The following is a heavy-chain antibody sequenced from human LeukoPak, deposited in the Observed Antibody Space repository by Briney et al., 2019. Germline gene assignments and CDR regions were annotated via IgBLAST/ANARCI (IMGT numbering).Heavy chain of an antibody. Sequence: GGSLRLSCAASGFTFSSYGMHWVRQAPGKGLEWVAMIWYDGSNTYYADSVKGRFTISRDNSKNTLYLQMNSLRAEDTAVYYCAKDYSSGWFDYFDYWGQGTLVTVSS. D-gene: IGHD6-19*01. V-gene: IGHV3-33*06. J-gene: IGHJ4*02. CDR2: IWYDGSNT. CDR1: GFTFSSYG. CDR3: AKDYSSGWFDYFDY.